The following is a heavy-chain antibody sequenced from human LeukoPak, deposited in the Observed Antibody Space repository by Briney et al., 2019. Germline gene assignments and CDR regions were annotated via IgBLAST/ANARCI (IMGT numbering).Heavy chain of an antibody. D-gene: IGHD6-6*01. J-gene: IGHJ4*02. Sequence: TPSETLSLTCTVSGASISTGSYYWSWIRQPPGKGLEWIGYIYYSGSTNYNPSLKSRVTISVDTSKNQFSLKLSSVTAADTAVYYCARGRYSSSDWGQGTLVTVSS. CDR1: GASISTGSYY. V-gene: IGHV4-61*01. CDR2: IYYSGST. CDR3: ARGRYSSSD.